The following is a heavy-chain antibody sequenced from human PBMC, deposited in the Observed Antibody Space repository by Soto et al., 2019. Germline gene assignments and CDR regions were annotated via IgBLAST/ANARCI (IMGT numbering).Heavy chain of an antibody. Sequence: SETLSLTCAVYGGSFIGYYWSWIRQPPGKGLEWIGEINHSGSTNYNPSLKSRVTISVDTSKNQFSLKLSSVTAAHTAVYYCARVVGYTIFGVVLDASSSSYMDAWGKGATVTVSS. CDR1: GGSFIGYY. V-gene: IGHV4-34*01. CDR3: ARVVGYTIFGVVLDASSSSYMDA. CDR2: INHSGST. J-gene: IGHJ6*03. D-gene: IGHD3-3*01.